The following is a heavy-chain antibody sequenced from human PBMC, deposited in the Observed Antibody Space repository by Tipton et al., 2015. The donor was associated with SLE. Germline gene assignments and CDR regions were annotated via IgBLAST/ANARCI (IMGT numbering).Heavy chain of an antibody. Sequence: SLRLSCAASGFTFSSYWMSWVRQAPGKGLEWVANIKQDGSEKYYVDSVKGRFTISRDNAKNSLYLQMNSLRAEDTAVYYCAREYCSSTSCYVWGMDVWGQGTTVTVSS. J-gene: IGHJ6*02. CDR2: IKQDGSEK. CDR3: AREYCSSTSCYVWGMDV. CDR1: GFTFSSYW. V-gene: IGHV3-7*01. D-gene: IGHD2-2*01.